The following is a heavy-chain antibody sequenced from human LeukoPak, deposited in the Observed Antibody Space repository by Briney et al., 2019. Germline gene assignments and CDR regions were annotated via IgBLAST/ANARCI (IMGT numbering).Heavy chain of an antibody. Sequence: ASVKVSCKASGYTFTSYGISRVQQAPGQGLEWMGWISGYNGYTHYANNHQGRVTMTTDTSTSTAYMELRSLRSDDTAVYYCARDEARYSSGYYPNWFDPWGQGTLVTVSS. CDR3: ARDEARYSSGYYPNWFDP. CDR1: GYTFTSYG. V-gene: IGHV1-18*01. CDR2: ISGYNGYT. J-gene: IGHJ5*02. D-gene: IGHD3-22*01.